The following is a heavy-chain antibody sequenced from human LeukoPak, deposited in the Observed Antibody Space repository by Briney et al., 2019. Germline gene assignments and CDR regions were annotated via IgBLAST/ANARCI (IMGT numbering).Heavy chain of an antibody. CDR2: IYTSGST. J-gene: IGHJ3*02. Sequence: PSETLSLTCAVYGGSISSYYWSWIRQPPGKGLEWIGYIYTSGSTNYNPSLKSRVTISVDTSKNQFSLKLSSVTAADTAVHYCARQNDIWGQGTMVTVSS. V-gene: IGHV4-4*09. CDR3: ARQNDI. CDR1: GGSISSYY.